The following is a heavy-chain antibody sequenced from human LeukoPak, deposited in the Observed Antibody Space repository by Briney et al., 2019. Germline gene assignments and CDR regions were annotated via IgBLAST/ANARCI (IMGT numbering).Heavy chain of an antibody. J-gene: IGHJ4*02. CDR1: GFTFSSYS. Sequence: GGSLRLSCAASGFTFSSYSMNWVRQAPGKGLEWVSSISSSSSYIYYADSVKGRFTISRDNAENSLYLQMNSLRAEDTAVYYCAREVDYYDSSGYFPFDYWGQGTLVTVSS. CDR2: ISSSSSYI. D-gene: IGHD3-22*01. CDR3: AREVDYYDSSGYFPFDY. V-gene: IGHV3-21*01.